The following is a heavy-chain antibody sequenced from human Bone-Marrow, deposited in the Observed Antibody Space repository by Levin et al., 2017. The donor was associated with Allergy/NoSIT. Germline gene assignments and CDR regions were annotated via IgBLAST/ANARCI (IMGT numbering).Heavy chain of an antibody. D-gene: IGHD3-22*01. CDR3: ARDPPYYYDGTNYYF. J-gene: IGHJ4*02. CDR1: GFTFRSYS. CDR2: ISSDGSKT. V-gene: IGHV3-30*04. Sequence: PGGSLRLSCAVSGFTFRSYSMHWVRQAPGKGLEWVAVISSDGSKTDYAESVKGRFTVSRDNSRNRLYLQLNSLRVEDSAVYYCARDPPYYYDGTNYYFWAPGTLVTVSS.